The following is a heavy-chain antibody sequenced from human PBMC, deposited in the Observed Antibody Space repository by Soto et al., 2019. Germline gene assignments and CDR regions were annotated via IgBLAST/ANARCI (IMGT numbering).Heavy chain of an antibody. CDR3: PSLCNGAGKY. CDR2: VDYSGTT. CDR1: GGSISSSSYY. J-gene: IGHJ4*02. D-gene: IGHD2-2*01. Sequence: QLQLQESGPGLVKPSETLSLTCTVSGGSISSSSYYWGWIRQPPGKGLEWIGSVDYSGTTYYDPSLMHRVTLSVYTSKNPFTLLRSSVTAADTAVYCNPSLCNGAGKYWGQGTLVSASS. V-gene: IGHV4-39*03.